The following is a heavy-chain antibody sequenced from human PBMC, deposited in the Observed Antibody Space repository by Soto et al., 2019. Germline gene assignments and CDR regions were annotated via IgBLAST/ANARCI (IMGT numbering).Heavy chain of an antibody. CDR2: INAGNGNT. V-gene: IGHV1-3*01. J-gene: IGHJ4*02. D-gene: IGHD2-15*01. Sequence: QVQLVQSGVEVKKPGASVKVSCKASGYTFTSYAMHWVRQAPGQRLEWMGWINAGNGNTKYSQKFQGRVTITRDTSASTAYMELSSLRSEDTAVYYCAREEAVVAALDYWGQGTLVTVSS. CDR3: AREEAVVAALDY. CDR1: GYTFTSYA.